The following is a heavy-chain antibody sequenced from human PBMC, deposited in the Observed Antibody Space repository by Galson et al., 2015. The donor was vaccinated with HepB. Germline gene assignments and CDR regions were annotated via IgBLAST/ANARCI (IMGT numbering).Heavy chain of an antibody. CDR3: VRDSASWSLVTYFDS. V-gene: IGHV3-21*01. Sequence: SLRLSCAASGFTFSSYSMNWVRQTPGKGLGWVSSISSDGTSISYADSVRGRFTISRDNPKKSLYLAMNGLRVDDTAVYYCVRDSASWSLVTYFDSWGQGKLVTVSS. CDR2: ISSDGTSI. CDR1: GFTFSSYS. D-gene: IGHD6-25*01. J-gene: IGHJ4*02.